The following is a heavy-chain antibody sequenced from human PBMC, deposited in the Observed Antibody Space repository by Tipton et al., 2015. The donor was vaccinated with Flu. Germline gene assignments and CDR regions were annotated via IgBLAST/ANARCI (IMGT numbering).Heavy chain of an antibody. CDR3: ARDRGLG. D-gene: IGHD3/OR15-3a*01. CDR2: IYSAGST. CDR1: GFTVSNNF. J-gene: IGHJ4*02. V-gene: IGHV3-53*01. Sequence: QLVQSGGGLIQPGGSLRLSCAASGFTVSNNFMSWFRQAPGKGLEWVSLIYSAGSTYYADSVKGRFTISRDNSKNTLYLQMNSLGVEDTAVYSCARDRGLGWGQGTLVTVSS.